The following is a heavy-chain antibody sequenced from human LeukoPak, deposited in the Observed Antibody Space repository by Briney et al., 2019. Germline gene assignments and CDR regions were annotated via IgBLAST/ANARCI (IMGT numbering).Heavy chain of an antibody. CDR3: AREVNAYCFDY. D-gene: IGHD2-8*01. CDR1: GFTFSTYE. J-gene: IGHJ4*02. Sequence: GGSLRLSCAASGFTFSTYEMNWVRQAPGKGLEWVSYISSSGTTIYYTDSVKGRFTISRDNAKNSLYLQMNSLRAEETAVYYCAREVNAYCFDYWGQGTLVTVSS. CDR2: ISSSGTTI. V-gene: IGHV3-48*03.